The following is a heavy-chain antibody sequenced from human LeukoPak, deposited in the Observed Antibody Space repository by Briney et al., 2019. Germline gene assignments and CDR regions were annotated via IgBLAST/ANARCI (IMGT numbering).Heavy chain of an antibody. CDR3: ARGGRFCSGGDCYGWYFDL. CDR1: GFTFSNYW. Sequence: GGSLRLSCAASGFTFSNYWMTWVRQAPGKGLEWVANIRQEGSEKHYVDSVRGRFTISRDNGKNSLYLQLNSPRDEDTAVYYCARGGRFCSGGDCYGWYFDLWGRGTLVTVSS. D-gene: IGHD2-21*02. J-gene: IGHJ2*01. V-gene: IGHV3-7*01. CDR2: IRQEGSEK.